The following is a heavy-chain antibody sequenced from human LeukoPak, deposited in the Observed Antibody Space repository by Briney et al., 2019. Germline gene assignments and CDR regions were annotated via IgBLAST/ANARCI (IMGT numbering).Heavy chain of an antibody. CDR3: AKISSSGWSDFDY. CDR1: GGSFSGYY. Sequence: SETLSLTCAVYGGSFSGYYWSWVRQPPGKGLEWIGEINHSGSTNYNPSLKSRVTISVDTSKNQFSLKLSSVTAADTAVYYCAKISSSGWSDFDYWGQGTLVTVFS. J-gene: IGHJ4*02. V-gene: IGHV4-34*01. CDR2: INHSGST. D-gene: IGHD6-19*01.